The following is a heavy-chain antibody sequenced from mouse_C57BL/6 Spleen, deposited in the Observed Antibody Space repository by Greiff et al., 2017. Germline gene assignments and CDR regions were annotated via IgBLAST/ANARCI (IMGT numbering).Heavy chain of an antibody. J-gene: IGHJ3*01. Sequence: EVQLQQSGPELVKPGASVKISCKASGYTFTDYYMNWVKQSHGKSLEWIGDINPNNGGSSYNQKFKGKATLTVDKSSSTAYMELRSLTSEDSAVYYCAPSNEGFAYWGQGTLVTVSA. V-gene: IGHV1-26*01. CDR2: INPNNGGS. CDR3: APSNEGFAY. CDR1: GYTFTDYY.